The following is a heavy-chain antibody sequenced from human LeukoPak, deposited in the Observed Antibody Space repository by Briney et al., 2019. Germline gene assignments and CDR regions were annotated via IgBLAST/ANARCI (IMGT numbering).Heavy chain of an antibody. V-gene: IGHV3-21*01. J-gene: IGHJ3*02. Sequence: PGGSLRLSCAASGFTFSSYSMNWVRQAPGKGLEWVSSISSSSSYIYYADSVKGRFTISRDNAKNSLYLQMNSLRAEDTAVYYCARDVKRYYYDSSAGPDAFDIWGQGTMVTVSS. CDR3: ARDVKRYYYDSSAGPDAFDI. D-gene: IGHD3-22*01. CDR2: ISSSSSYI. CDR1: GFTFSSYS.